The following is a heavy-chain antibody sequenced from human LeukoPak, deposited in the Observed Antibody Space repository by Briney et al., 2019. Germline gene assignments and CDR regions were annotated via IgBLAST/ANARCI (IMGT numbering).Heavy chain of an antibody. Sequence: PSETLSLTCTISGGSISSSSYYWGWIRQPPGKGLEWIGSIYYSGSTYYNPSLKSRVTISVDTSKNQFSLKLSSVTAADTAVYYCARDGYSYGIDYWGQGTLVTVSS. V-gene: IGHV4-39*07. CDR3: ARDGYSYGIDY. J-gene: IGHJ4*02. CDR1: GGSISSSSYY. CDR2: IYYSGST. D-gene: IGHD5-18*01.